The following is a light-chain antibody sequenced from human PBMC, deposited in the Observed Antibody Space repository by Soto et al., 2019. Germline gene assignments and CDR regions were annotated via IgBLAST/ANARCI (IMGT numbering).Light chain of an antibody. CDR3: GTWDSSLRQV. V-gene: IGLV1-51*01. Sequence: QAVLTQPPSVSAAPGQKVTISCSGSSSNIGNNYVSWYQQLPGTAPKLLIYDNNKRPSGIPDRFSGSKSDTSATLGITGLQTGDEADYYCGTWDSSLRQVFGGGTQLTVL. CDR2: DNN. CDR1: SSNIGNNY. J-gene: IGLJ2*01.